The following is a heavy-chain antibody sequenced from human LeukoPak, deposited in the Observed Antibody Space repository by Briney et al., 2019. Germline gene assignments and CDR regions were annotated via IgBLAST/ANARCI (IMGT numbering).Heavy chain of an antibody. Sequence: GESLRLSCTASGFTFSSSTMSWVRQAPGKRPEWVSGILNNDIGGNAYYADAVKGRFTISRDDSKSTLYLEMNSLRAEDTAMYYCVKEIKYVGATYLHSWGQGTLVTVSS. J-gene: IGHJ4*02. D-gene: IGHD1-26*01. CDR2: ILNNDIGGNA. V-gene: IGHV3-23*01. CDR3: VKEIKYVGATYLHS. CDR1: GFTFSSST.